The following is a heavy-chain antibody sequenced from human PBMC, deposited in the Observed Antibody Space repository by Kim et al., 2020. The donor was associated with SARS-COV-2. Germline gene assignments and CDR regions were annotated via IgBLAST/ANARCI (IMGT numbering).Heavy chain of an antibody. CDR3: LGGFYFDY. V-gene: IGHV1-3*01. CDR2: GNGNT. D-gene: IGHD3-16*01. Sequence: GNGNTIYSQKFQGRVTITTDTSASTAYMELRFLRSEDSAVYYCLGGFYFDYWGQGTLVTVSS. J-gene: IGHJ4*02.